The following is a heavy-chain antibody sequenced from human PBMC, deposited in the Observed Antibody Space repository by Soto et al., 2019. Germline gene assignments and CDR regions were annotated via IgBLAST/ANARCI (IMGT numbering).Heavy chain of an antibody. D-gene: IGHD6-19*01. CDR3: SRGPRGYSSGWYNYYYGMDV. CDR1: GGSFTGYN. V-gene: IGHV4-34*01. CDR2: INPSGST. J-gene: IGHJ6*02. Sequence: SEPLSLARTFYGGSFTGYNWIWILQPPGRGRWWIGEINPSGSTNYKLCLKSRVTISVDTSKNQFSLKRSSVTAADKAVYYCSRGPRGYSSGWYNYYYGMDVWGQGTTVTVS.